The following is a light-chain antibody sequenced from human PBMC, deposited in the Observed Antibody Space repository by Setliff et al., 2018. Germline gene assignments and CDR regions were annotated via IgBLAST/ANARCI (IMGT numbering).Light chain of an antibody. CDR1: RSDVGGYNY. J-gene: IGLJ1*01. CDR3: NAYTSATTYV. V-gene: IGLV2-8*01. Sequence: QSVLTQPPSASGSPGQSVTISCTGTRSDVGGYNYVSWYQQHPGKAPKLVIYDVSKRPSGVPDRFSGAKSGNTASLTISGLQTEDEADYYCNAYTSATTYVFGTGTKVTVL. CDR2: DVS.